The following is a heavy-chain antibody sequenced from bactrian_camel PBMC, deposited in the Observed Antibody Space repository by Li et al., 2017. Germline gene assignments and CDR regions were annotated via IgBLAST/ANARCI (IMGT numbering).Heavy chain of an antibody. J-gene: IGHJ4*01. CDR2: ISPDGKK. D-gene: IGHD6*01. CDR1: RGFDDADAE. Sequence: HVQLVESGGGPVQIGGSLTLACTASRGFDDADAEWGRFRQAPGAQCEMVASISPDGKKYYSDSVKGRFAISRDNAKDMLYLQMNSLKPEDTAMYYCATDSSLILREGCTVSAEFLGSWGQGTQVTVS. V-gene: IGHV3S53*01. CDR3: ATDSSLILREGCTVSAEFLGS.